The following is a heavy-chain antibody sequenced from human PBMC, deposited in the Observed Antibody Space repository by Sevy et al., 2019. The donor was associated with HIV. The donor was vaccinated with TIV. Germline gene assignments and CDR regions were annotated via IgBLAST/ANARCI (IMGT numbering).Heavy chain of an antibody. J-gene: IGHJ6*03. CDR2: IYYSGST. Sequence: SETLSLNCTVSGGSITSSYYYWGWIRQPPGRTLEWIGSIYYSGSTYYNPSLKSRVTISEDTSKNQFSLKLSSVTAADTAIYYCACGGEQWPNYYYMDVWGTWTTVTVSS. CDR3: ACGGEQWPNYYYMDV. V-gene: IGHV4-39*01. D-gene: IGHD6-19*01. CDR1: GGSITSSYYY.